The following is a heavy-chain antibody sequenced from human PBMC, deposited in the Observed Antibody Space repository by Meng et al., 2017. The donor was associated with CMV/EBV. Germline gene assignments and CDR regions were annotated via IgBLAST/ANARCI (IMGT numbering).Heavy chain of an antibody. CDR2: IIPILGIA. CDR3: ARDKDSSSSYDDGMDV. Sequence: SVKVSCKASGGTISSYTISWVRQAPGQGLEWMGRIIPILGIANYAQKFQGRVTITADKSTSTAYMELSSLRSEDTAVYYCARDKDSSSSYDDGMDVWGQGTTVTVSS. V-gene: IGHV1-69*04. CDR1: GGTISSYT. J-gene: IGHJ6*02. D-gene: IGHD6-6*01.